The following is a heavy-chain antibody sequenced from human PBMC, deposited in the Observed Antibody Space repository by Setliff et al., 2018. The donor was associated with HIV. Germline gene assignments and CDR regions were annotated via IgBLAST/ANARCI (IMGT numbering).Heavy chain of an antibody. D-gene: IGHD3-3*01. CDR1: GYIFTNYD. CDR2: MNPNSGNT. V-gene: IGHV1-8*03. J-gene: IGHJ6*03. Sequence: ASVKVSCKTSGYIFTNYDINWVRQATGQGLEWMGWMNPNSGNTAYAQKFQGRVTITSDTSINVAYMELSSPRSDDTAVYYCAREGLEIFGVFIINYNYYMDVWGKGTTVTVSS. CDR3: AREGLEIFGVFIINYNYYMDV.